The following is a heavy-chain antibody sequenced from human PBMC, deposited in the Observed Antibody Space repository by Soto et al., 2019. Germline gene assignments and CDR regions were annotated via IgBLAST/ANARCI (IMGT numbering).Heavy chain of an antibody. CDR1: GGSISSSSYH. CDR3: ASLADNKYSSGYYGRYFDY. J-gene: IGHJ4*02. CDR2: IFHSGPT. V-gene: IGHV4-39*02. D-gene: IGHD3-22*01. Sequence: PSETLSLTCTVSGGSISSSSYHWGWIRQPPGKGPEWIGSIFHSGPTYYNPSLRSRVTISVDTSRNHFSLKLTSVTAADTAVYYCASLADNKYSSGYYGRYFDYWGQGALVTVSS.